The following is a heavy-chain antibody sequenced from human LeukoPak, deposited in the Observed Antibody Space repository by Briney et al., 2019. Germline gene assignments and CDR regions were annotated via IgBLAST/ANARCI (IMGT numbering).Heavy chain of an antibody. D-gene: IGHD6-13*01. CDR2: IIPIFGTA. CDR1: GGTFSSYA. J-gene: IGHJ4*02. Sequence: GASVKVSCKASGGTFSSYAISWVRQAPGQGLEWMGGIIPIFGTANYAQKFQGSVTITTDESTSTAYMELSSLRSEDTAVYYCARESYSSSWYVRETYFDYWGQGTLVTVS. V-gene: IGHV1-69*05. CDR3: ARESYSSSWYVRETYFDY.